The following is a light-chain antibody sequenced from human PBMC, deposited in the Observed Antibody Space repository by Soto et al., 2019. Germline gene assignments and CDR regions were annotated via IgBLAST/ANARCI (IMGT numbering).Light chain of an antibody. CDR2: EVS. Sequence: QSALTQPASVSGSPGQSITISCTGTSSDVGGYKYVSWYQQHPGRAPKLMIYEVSNRPSGVSNRFSGSKSGNTASLTLSGLQAEDEADYYCISYTSSRTWVFGGGTKLTVL. J-gene: IGLJ3*02. CDR1: SSDVGGYKY. CDR3: ISYTSSRTWV. V-gene: IGLV2-14*01.